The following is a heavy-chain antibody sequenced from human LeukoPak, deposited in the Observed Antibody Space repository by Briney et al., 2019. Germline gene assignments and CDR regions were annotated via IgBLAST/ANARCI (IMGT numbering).Heavy chain of an antibody. CDR2: IFYIVST. V-gene: IGHV4-59*01. CDR3: ARASTVTTGVHFDY. J-gene: IGHJ4*02. Sequence: SETLCLTSTVPGGSISSYYWSWIWQPPGKGLEWSGYIFYIVSTHYNPSLKSRVTISVDTSKNQFTLKLSSVTAADTAVYYGARASTVTTGVHFDYWGQGTLVTVSS. CDR1: GGSISSYY. D-gene: IGHD4-17*01.